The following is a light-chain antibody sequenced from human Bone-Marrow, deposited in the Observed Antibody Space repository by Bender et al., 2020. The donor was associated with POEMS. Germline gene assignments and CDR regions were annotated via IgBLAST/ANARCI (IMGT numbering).Light chain of an antibody. Sequence: QSALTQPPSASGSPGQSVTISCTGDFGGYNYVSWYHQHPGKAPKLMIYDVSERPSGVPARFSGSKSGNTASLTVSGLQAEDEAYYHCCSYAGSTTWLFGGGTKLTVL. CDR2: DVS. CDR1: DFGGYNY. J-gene: IGLJ3*02. CDR3: CSYAGSTTWL. V-gene: IGLV2-8*01.